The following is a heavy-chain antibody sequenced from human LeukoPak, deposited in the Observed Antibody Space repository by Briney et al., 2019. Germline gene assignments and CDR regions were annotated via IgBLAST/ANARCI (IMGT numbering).Heavy chain of an antibody. J-gene: IGHJ6*02. D-gene: IGHD2-8*01. CDR3: ARVMTYSYYYGMDV. Sequence: PSKTLSLTGVVYGGSFSGYYGSWIRQPPGKGLDWIGEINHSGSTNYNPSLKSRVTISVDTSKNQFSLKLRSVTAAVTAVYYCARVMTYSYYYGMDVWGQGTTVTVSS. V-gene: IGHV4-34*01. CDR2: INHSGST. CDR1: GGSFSGYY.